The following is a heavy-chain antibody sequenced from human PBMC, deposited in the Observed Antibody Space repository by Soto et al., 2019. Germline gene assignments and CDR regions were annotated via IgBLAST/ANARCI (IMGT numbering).Heavy chain of an antibody. CDR3: VRVGVRSDSRGYPGRYFDS. CDR2: IFYSGST. D-gene: IGHD6-25*01. Sequence: SETLSLTCNVSGGPISGDYYWTWIRQPPGKGLEWIGYIFYSGSTYYNPSLKSRVTMSVDTSKNKFSLRLSSVTAADTAVYYCVRVGVRSDSRGYPGRYFDSWGQGILVTVSS. J-gene: IGHJ4*02. CDR1: GGPISGDYY. V-gene: IGHV4-30-4*01.